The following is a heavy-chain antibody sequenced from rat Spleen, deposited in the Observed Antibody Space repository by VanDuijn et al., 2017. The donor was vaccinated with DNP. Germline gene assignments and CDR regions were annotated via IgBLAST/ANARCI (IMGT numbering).Heavy chain of an antibody. CDR2: INYSGST. CDR3: ARWNIGTSTLDY. J-gene: IGHJ2*01. CDR1: GFSITSNY. Sequence: EVQLQESGPGLVKPSQSLSLTCSVTGFSITSNYWAWIRKLPGNKMEWIGYINYSGSTGYNPSLKSRISITRDTSKNQFFLQLSSATTEDTATYYCARWNIGTSTLDYWGQGVMVTVSS. D-gene: IGHD1-5*01. V-gene: IGHV3-1*01.